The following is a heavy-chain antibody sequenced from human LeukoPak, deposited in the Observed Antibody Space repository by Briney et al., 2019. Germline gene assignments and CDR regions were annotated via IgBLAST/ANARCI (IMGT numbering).Heavy chain of an antibody. CDR1: GFTFYDYG. D-gene: IGHD6-19*01. Sequence: PGGSLRLSCAASGFTFYDYGMSWVRQAPGKGLEWVSGINWNGGSTVYADSVKGRFTISRDNAKNSLYLQMNSLRAEDTALYHCARERIAVAGKVWFDPWGQGTLVTASS. V-gene: IGHV3-20*01. CDR2: INWNGGST. J-gene: IGHJ5*02. CDR3: ARERIAVAGKVWFDP.